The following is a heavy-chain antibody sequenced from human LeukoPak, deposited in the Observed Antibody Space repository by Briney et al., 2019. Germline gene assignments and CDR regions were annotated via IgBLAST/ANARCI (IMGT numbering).Heavy chain of an antibody. CDR2: ISSSGSTT. J-gene: IGHJ3*02. V-gene: IGHV3-11*01. Sequence: PGGSLRLSCAASGFTFSDYYMSWIRQAPGKGLEWVSYISSSGSTTYYADSVKGRFTISRDNAKNSLYLQMNSLRAEDTAVYYCAKIAVAGRRDDAFDIWGQGTMVTVSS. CDR1: GFTFSDYY. D-gene: IGHD6-19*01. CDR3: AKIAVAGRRDDAFDI.